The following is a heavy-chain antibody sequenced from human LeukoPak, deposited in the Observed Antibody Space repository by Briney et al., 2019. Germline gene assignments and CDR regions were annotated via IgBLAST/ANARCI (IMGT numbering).Heavy chain of an antibody. CDR2: INWNDEK. D-gene: IGHD3-9*01. V-gene: IGHV2-5*01. CDR3: AHRRDTSYYRYRYWFAP. J-gene: IGHJ5*02. Sequence: SGPTLVNPTQTLTLTYTFSGFSLSTSGVGVGWFRQPPGKAPEWLALINWNDEKVYSPSLQSRLTITKDTSNNQVTLTLTNVDPADTATYYCAHRRDTSYYRYRYWFAPWGQGTLVTVSS. CDR1: GFSLSTSGVG.